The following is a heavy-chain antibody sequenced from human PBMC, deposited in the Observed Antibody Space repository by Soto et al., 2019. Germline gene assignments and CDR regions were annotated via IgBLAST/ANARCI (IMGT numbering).Heavy chain of an antibody. Sequence: SETLSLTCTVSGGSISSYYWSWIRQPPGKGLEWIGYIDYSGSTNYNPSLKSRVTISVDTSKNQFSLKLSSVTAADTAVYYCARMVVVAAIHWFDPWGQGTLVTVSS. CDR2: IDYSGST. D-gene: IGHD2-15*01. V-gene: IGHV4-59*01. CDR1: GGSISSYY. CDR3: ARMVVVAAIHWFDP. J-gene: IGHJ5*02.